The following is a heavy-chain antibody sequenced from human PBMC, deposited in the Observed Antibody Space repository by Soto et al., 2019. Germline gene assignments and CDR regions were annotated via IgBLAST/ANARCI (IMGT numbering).Heavy chain of an antibody. V-gene: IGHV1-18*01. D-gene: IGHD3-3*01. Sequence: ASVKVSCKASGYTFTSYGISWVRQAPGQGREWMGWISAYNGNTNYAQKLQGRVTMTTDTSTSTAYMELRSLRSDDTAVYYCARGFDFWSGYYRANDAFDIWGQGTMVTVSS. CDR1: GYTFTSYG. J-gene: IGHJ3*02. CDR2: ISAYNGNT. CDR3: ARGFDFWSGYYRANDAFDI.